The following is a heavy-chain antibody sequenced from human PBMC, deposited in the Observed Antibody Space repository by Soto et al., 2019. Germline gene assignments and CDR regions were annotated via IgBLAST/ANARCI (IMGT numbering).Heavy chain of an antibody. D-gene: IGHD2-2*01. J-gene: IGHJ4*02. V-gene: IGHV1-18*01. CDR2: ISAYNGNT. CDR1: GYTFTSYG. CDR3: ASYCSSTSCHGYFDY. Sequence: ASVKVSCKASGYTFTSYGISWVRQAPGQGLEWMGWISAYNGNTNYAQKLQGRVTMTTDTSTSTAYMELRSLRSDDTAVYYCASYCSSTSCHGYFDYWGQGTLVTVSS.